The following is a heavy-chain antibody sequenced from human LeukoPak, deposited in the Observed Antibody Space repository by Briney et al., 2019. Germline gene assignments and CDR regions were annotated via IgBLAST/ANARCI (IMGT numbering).Heavy chain of an antibody. CDR1: GFPFGGFW. CDR2: IKQDGSEK. D-gene: IGHD3-22*01. V-gene: IGHV3-7*01. Sequence: GGSLGFSLEPSGFPFGGFWLGWSGKVPGRGLGWGANIKQDGSEKYYVDSVKGRFTISRDNAKNSLYLQMNSLRAEDTAVYYCARRQGSYFDTSGYYYGWGQGTLVTVSS. CDR3: ARRQGSYFDTSGYYYG. J-gene: IGHJ4*02.